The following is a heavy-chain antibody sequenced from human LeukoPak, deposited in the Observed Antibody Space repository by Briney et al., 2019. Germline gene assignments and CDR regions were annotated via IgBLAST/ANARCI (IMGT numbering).Heavy chain of an antibody. J-gene: IGHJ4*02. CDR2: IIPILGIA. D-gene: IGHD6-13*01. CDR3: ARESSSWPPDY. Sequence: SVKVSCKASGGTFSSYAISWVRQAPGQGLEWMGRIIPILGIANYAQKFQGRVTITADKSTSTAYMELSSLRSEDTAVYYCARESSSWPPDYWGQGTLVTVSS. V-gene: IGHV1-69*04. CDR1: GGTFSSYA.